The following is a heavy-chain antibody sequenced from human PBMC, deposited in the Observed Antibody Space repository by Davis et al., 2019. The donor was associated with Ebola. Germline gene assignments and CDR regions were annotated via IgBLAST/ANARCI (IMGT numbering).Heavy chain of an antibody. Sequence: PGGSLRLSCAASGFSFRSYGMHWVRQAPGKGLEWVSFIRYDGSYKYYADSVKGRFTISRDNSKNTLYLQMNSLRGEDTAVYFCATDYDSSSWGQGTMVTVSS. CDR2: IRYDGSYK. V-gene: IGHV3-30*02. CDR1: GFSFRSYG. J-gene: IGHJ3*01. D-gene: IGHD5-12*01. CDR3: ATDYDSSS.